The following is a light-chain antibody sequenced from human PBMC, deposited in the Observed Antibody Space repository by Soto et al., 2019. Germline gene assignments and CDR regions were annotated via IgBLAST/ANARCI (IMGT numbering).Light chain of an antibody. Sequence: EIVLTQSPGTLSLSPGERATLSCRASQSVSSDYLAWYQQKPGQAPRLLLYCASSRATGIPDRFSGSGSGTDFTLTVSRLKPGDFAVDYSQQYGTSPVTFRGGPKVEIK. J-gene: IGKJ4*01. CDR2: CAS. CDR3: QQYGTSPVT. V-gene: IGKV3-20*01. CDR1: QSVSSDY.